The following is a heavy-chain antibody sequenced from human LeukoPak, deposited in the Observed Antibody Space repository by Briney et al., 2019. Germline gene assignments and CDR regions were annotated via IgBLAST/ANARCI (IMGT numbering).Heavy chain of an antibody. V-gene: IGHV1-2*02. CDR1: GYTFTGYY. D-gene: IGHD3-3*01. Sequence: ASVKVSCKASGYTFTGYYMHWVRQAPGQGLEWMGWINPNSGGTNYAQKFQGRVTMTRDTSISTAYMELGRLRSDDTAVYYCARGYYDFWSPSETQYYFDYWGQGTLVTVSS. J-gene: IGHJ4*02. CDR3: ARGYYDFWSPSETQYYFDY. CDR2: INPNSGGT.